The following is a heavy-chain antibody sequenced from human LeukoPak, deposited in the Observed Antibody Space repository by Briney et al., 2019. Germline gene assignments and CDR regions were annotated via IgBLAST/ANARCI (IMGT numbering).Heavy chain of an antibody. CDR1: GGSISSYY. Sequence: SETLSLTCTVSGGSISSYYWSWIRQPTGKGLEWIGYIYYSGSTNYNPSLKSRVTISVDTSKTQFSLKLSSVTAADTAVYYCARGVGATAASFDYWGQGTLVTVSS. J-gene: IGHJ4*02. CDR2: IYYSGST. V-gene: IGHV4-59*01. CDR3: ARGVGATAASFDY. D-gene: IGHD1-26*01.